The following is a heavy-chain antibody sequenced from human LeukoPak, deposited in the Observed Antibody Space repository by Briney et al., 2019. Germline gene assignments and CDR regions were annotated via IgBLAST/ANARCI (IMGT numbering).Heavy chain of an antibody. CDR1: GYTFTDYY. D-gene: IGHD3-22*01. J-gene: IGHJ4*02. Sequence: GASVKVSCKASGYTFTDYYIHWVRQAPGQGLEWMGRIIPNSGDTNYAQKFQGRVTMTRNTSTSTAYMELSGLRFEDSAVYYCVPYYDFSGYKDWGQGTLVTVSS. V-gene: IGHV1-2*06. CDR3: VPYYDFSGYKD. CDR2: IIPNSGDT.